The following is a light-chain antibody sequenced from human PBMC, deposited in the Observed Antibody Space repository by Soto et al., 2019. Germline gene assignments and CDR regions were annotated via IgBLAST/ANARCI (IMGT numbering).Light chain of an antibody. J-gene: IGLJ2*01. Sequence: QSVPTQPASVSGSPGQSITISCTGTSDDIGAYNFVSWYQQHPGKAPRLMISDVTDRPSGVSNRFSGSKSGNTASLTISGLQAEDEADYYCGSYTRNYTLVFGGGTKVTVL. CDR3: GSYTRNYTLV. CDR2: DVT. V-gene: IGLV2-14*03. CDR1: SDDIGAYNF.